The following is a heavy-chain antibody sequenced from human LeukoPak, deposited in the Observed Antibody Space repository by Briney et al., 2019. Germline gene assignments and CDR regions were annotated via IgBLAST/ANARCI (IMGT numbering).Heavy chain of an antibody. J-gene: IGHJ1*01. CDR2: ISSSSSTI. Sequence: PGGSLRLSCAASGFTFNSYSMNWVRQAPGKGLEWVSYISSSSSTIYYADSVKGRFTISRDNAKNSLYLQMNSLRAEDTAVYYCARRTPGYCSGGRCYGFQHWGQGTLVTVSS. CDR1: GFTFNSYS. CDR3: ARRTPGYCSGGRCYGFQH. V-gene: IGHV3-48*04. D-gene: IGHD2-15*01.